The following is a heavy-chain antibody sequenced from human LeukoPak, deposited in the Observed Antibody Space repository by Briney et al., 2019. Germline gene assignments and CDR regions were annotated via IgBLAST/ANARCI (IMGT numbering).Heavy chain of an antibody. CDR2: IWYDGSNK. V-gene: IGHV3-33*06. CDR3: VKRQGPGSGGYYGMDV. J-gene: IGHJ6*04. D-gene: IGHD3-10*01. CDR1: GFTFSSYG. Sequence: GRSLTLSCAASGFTFSSYGMHWVRQAPGKGLEWVGVIWYDGSNKYYADSVKRRFTISRDNSKNTLYLQMSSLRAEDTAVYYCVKRQGPGSGGYYGMDVWGKGTTVTVSS.